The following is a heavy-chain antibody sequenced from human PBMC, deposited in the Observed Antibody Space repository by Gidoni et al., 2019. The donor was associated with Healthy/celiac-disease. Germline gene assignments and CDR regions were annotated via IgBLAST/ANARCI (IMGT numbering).Heavy chain of an antibody. CDR2: ISDSGGST. CDR3: AKPRYDSSDEPPWFDS. J-gene: IGHJ5*01. Sequence: EVQLLESGGGLVQPGGSLRLSCAASGFTFSSYAMSWVRQAPGKGLEWGSAISDSGGSTYYADSGKGRFTISRDNSKNTLYLQMNSLRAEDTAVYYCAKPRYDSSDEPPWFDSWGQGTLVTVSS. CDR1: GFTFSSYA. D-gene: IGHD3-22*01. V-gene: IGHV3-23*01.